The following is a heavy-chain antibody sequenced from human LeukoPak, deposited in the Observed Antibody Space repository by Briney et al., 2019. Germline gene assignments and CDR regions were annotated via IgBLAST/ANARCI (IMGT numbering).Heavy chain of an antibody. Sequence: SETLSLTCAVYGGSFSGYYWSWIRQPPGKGLEWIGEINHSGSTNYNPSLKSRVTISVDTSKNQFSLKLSSVTAADTAVYNCARWDLHRLDYWGQGTLVTVSS. CDR2: INHSGST. CDR3: ARWDLHRLDY. CDR1: GGSFSGYY. V-gene: IGHV4-34*01. D-gene: IGHD3-16*02. J-gene: IGHJ4*02.